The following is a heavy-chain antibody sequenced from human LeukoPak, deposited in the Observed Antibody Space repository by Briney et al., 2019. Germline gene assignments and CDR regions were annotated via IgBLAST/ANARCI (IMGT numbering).Heavy chain of an antibody. Sequence: GGSLRLSCAASGFMFGTYAMHWVRQAPGKGLEWVSAISGSGGSTYYTDSVKGRFTISRDNSRNTLYLQMNSLRAEDTALYYCANTLAWVPGRGYFDYWGQGTLVTVSS. D-gene: IGHD3-10*01. CDR2: ISGSGGST. CDR3: ANTLAWVPGRGYFDY. J-gene: IGHJ4*02. V-gene: IGHV3-23*01. CDR1: GFMFGTYA.